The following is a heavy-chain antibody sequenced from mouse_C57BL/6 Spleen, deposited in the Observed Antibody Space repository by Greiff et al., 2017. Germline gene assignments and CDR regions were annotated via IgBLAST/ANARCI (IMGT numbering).Heavy chain of an antibody. CDR1: GYTFTAYN. D-gene: IGHD1-1*01. J-gene: IGHJ2*01. CDR2: INPNNGGP. V-gene: IGHV1-22*01. CDR3: ASGYYYGSSDY. Sequence: VQLKQSGPELVKPGASVKMSCKASGYTFTAYNLHWVKQSHGKSLEWIGYINPNNGGPSYNQKCKGKATLTVNKSSSTAYMELRSLTSEDSAVYYCASGYYYGSSDYWGQGTTLTVSS.